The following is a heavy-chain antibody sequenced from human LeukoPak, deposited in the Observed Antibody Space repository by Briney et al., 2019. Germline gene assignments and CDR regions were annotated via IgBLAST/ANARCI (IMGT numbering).Heavy chain of an antibody. CDR2: IYTSGST. CDR3: ARHSAAGEYYYYYMDV. Sequence: KASETLSLTCTVSGGSISSGSYYWSWIRQPAGKGLEWIGRIYTSGSTNYNPSLKSRITISVDTSKNQFSLKLSSVTAADTAVYYCARHSAAGEYYYYYMDVWGKGTTVTISS. V-gene: IGHV4-61*02. D-gene: IGHD6-13*01. J-gene: IGHJ6*03. CDR1: GGSISSGSYY.